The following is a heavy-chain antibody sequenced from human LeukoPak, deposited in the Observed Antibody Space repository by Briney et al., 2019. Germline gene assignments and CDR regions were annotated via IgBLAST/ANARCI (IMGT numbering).Heavy chain of an antibody. Sequence: SVKVSCKASGFTFTSSAVQWVRQARGQRLEWIGWIVVGSGNTNYAQKFQERVTITRDMSTSLVYMELSSLGSEDTAVYYCARLPGGDVWYFDLWGRGTLVTVSS. D-gene: IGHD2-21*02. J-gene: IGHJ2*01. V-gene: IGHV1-58*01. CDR1: GFTFTSSA. CDR2: IVVGSGNT. CDR3: ARLPGGDVWYFDL.